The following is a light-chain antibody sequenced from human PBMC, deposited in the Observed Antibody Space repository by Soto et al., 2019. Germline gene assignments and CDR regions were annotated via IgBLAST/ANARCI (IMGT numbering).Light chain of an antibody. J-gene: IGKJ4*01. CDR3: QQRSNWPLT. CDR2: GAS. CDR1: QSVNSNY. Sequence: EIVLTQSPGTLSLSPGERPTLSCRASQSVNSNYLAWYEPKPGQAPRLXIYGASNRETGIPARFSGSGAGTECTRTISSLEPADVAVDYCQQRSNWPLTFGGGTKVDNK. V-gene: IGKV3D-11*02.